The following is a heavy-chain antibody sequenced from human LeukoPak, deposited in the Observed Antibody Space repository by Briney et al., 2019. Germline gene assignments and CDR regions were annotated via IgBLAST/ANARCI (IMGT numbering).Heavy chain of an antibody. D-gene: IGHD3-10*02. CDR1: GFSVRNNY. CDR2: ISGSGDST. J-gene: IGHJ6*04. CDR3: AELGITMIGGV. V-gene: IGHV3-23*01. Sequence: PGGSLRLSCVVSGFSVRNNYVSWVRQAPGKGLEWVSDISGSGDSTNYADSVKGRFTISRDNSKNTLYLQMNSLRAEDTAVYYCAELGITMIGGVWGKGTTVTISS.